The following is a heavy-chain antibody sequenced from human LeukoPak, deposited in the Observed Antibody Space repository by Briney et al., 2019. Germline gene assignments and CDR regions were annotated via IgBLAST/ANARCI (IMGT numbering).Heavy chain of an antibody. CDR1: GFTFSSYW. CDR3: ARDGDGSLRDAFDI. CDR2: INTDGSST. Sequence: GGSLRLSCAASGFTFSSYWMHWVRQAPGKGLVWVSRINTDGSSTSYADSVKGRFTISRDNAKNTLYLQMNSLRAEDTAVYYCARDGDGSLRDAFDIWGQGTMVTVSS. D-gene: IGHD5-24*01. J-gene: IGHJ3*02. V-gene: IGHV3-74*01.